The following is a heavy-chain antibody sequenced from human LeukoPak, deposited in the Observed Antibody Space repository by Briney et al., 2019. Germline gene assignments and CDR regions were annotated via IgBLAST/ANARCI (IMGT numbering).Heavy chain of an antibody. J-gene: IGHJ4*02. CDR2: ISGSGGST. D-gene: IGHD6-13*01. CDR1: GFXFSSYA. V-gene: IGHV3-23*01. Sequence: GGSLRLSCAASGFXFSSYAMSWVRQAPGNGLEWVSTISGSGGSTYYADSLKGRFTISRDNSKNTLYLQMNSLRAEDTAVYYCAKYTSSWYEDYWGQGTLVTVSS. CDR3: AKYTSSWYEDY.